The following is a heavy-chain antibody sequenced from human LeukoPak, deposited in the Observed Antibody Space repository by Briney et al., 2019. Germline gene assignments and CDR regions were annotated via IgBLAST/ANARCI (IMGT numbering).Heavy chain of an antibody. CDR1: GFSISSGYY. Sequence: KPSETLSLTFAVSGFSISSGYYWGWIRQPPRKGLEWIGSIYHSGSTYYSPSLKSRVTISVDTSKNQFSLKLSSVTAADTAVYYCARKEGSIAARIDYWGQGTLVTVSS. J-gene: IGHJ4*02. CDR2: IYHSGST. CDR3: ARKEGSIAARIDY. V-gene: IGHV4-38-2*01. D-gene: IGHD6-6*01.